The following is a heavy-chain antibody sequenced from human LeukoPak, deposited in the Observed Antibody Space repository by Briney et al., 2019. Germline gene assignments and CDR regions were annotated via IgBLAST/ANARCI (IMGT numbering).Heavy chain of an antibody. Sequence: SETLSLTCTVPGGSISSYYWSWIRQPPGKGLEWIGYIYYSGSTNYNPSLKSRVTISVDTSKNQFSLKLSSVTAADTAVYYCARHQEYYYDSSGPVDYWGQGTLVTVSS. J-gene: IGHJ4*02. D-gene: IGHD3-22*01. CDR1: GGSISSYY. CDR3: ARHQEYYYDSSGPVDY. CDR2: IYYSGST. V-gene: IGHV4-59*08.